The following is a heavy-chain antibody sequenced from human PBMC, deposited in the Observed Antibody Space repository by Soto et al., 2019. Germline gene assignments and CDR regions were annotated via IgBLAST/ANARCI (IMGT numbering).Heavy chain of an antibody. CDR2: IFYTGST. Sequence: SETLSLTCTVSGGSIHDYYWVWISQPPGKGLEWIGSIFYTGSTDYNPSLKSRVTLSLATSKNQFSLNLSSVTAADPAVYYCARVNRGAFDHWGQGALVTVSS. CDR3: ARVNRGAFDH. V-gene: IGHV4-59*01. CDR1: GGSIHDYY. J-gene: IGHJ4*02.